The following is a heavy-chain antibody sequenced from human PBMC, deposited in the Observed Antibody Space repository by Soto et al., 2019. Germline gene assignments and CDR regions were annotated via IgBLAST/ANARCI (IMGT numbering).Heavy chain of an antibody. CDR2: IYPGDSDT. Sequence: PGESLKISCKGSGYSFTSYWIGWVRQMPWKGLEWMGIIYPGDSDTRYSPSFQGQVTISADKSISTAYLQWSSLKASDTAMYYCASSQTARPGYYYYGMDVWGQGTTVTVSS. J-gene: IGHJ6*02. CDR1: GYSFTSYW. CDR3: ASSQTARPGYYYYGMDV. V-gene: IGHV5-51*01. D-gene: IGHD6-6*01.